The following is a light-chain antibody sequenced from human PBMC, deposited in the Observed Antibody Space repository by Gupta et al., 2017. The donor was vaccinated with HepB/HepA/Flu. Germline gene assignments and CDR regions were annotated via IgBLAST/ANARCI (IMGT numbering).Light chain of an antibody. Sequence: QSLLTKSPSASGTPGQRVTISCSGGSSNIGGRTVNWYQHFPGTAPKLLIYNTNQRPSGIPDRFSGSRSGTSASLAISGLQHEDEADYYCAAWDDSLKGWVFGGGTKLTVL. CDR2: NTN. J-gene: IGLJ2*01. V-gene: IGLV1-44*01. CDR1: SSNIGGRT. CDR3: AAWDDSLKGWV.